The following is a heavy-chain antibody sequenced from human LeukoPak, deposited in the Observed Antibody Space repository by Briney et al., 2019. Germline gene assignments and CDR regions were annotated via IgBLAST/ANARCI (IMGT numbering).Heavy chain of an antibody. CDR2: INPNSGGR. V-gene: IGHV1-2*02. D-gene: IGHD6-13*01. CDR3: ARDQYSSSFAV. J-gene: IGHJ6*02. Sequence: ASVKASCKASGYTFTRYYMHWVRQAPGQRLEWLGWINPNSGGRNYAQKFQGRVSMTRDTSISTAYMELSRLRSDDTAVYYCARDQYSSSFAVWGQGTTVTVSS. CDR1: GYTFTRYY.